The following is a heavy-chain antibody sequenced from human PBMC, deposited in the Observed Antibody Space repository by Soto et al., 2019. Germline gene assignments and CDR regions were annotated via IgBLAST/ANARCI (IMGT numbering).Heavy chain of an antibody. CDR2: IYYSGST. D-gene: IGHD3-16*01. J-gene: IGHJ5*02. V-gene: IGHV4-31*03. Sequence: QVQLQESGPGLVKPSQTLSLTCTVSGGSISSGGYYWSWIRQHPGKGLEWIGYIYYSGSTYYNPSRNIRVTISVDTSKNQFSLKLSSVTAADTAVYYCASRPRGTDNWFDPWGQGTLVTVSS. CDR3: ASRPRGTDNWFDP. CDR1: GGSISSGGYY.